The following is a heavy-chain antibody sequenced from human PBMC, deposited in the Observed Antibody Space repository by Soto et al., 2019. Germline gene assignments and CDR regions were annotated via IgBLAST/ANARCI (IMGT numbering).Heavy chain of an antibody. CDR2: IYPSGST. CDR3: VRGRSYSVYDF. Sequence: QVNLQESGPGLVKPSETLSVTCTVSGGSISGHSWIWIRQPAGKGLECIGHIYPSGSTSYNPSLRSRVTMSLDTSSNQIFLNLTSVTAADTAVFYCVRGRSYSVYDFWGPGTLVTVSS. CDR1: GGSISGHS. J-gene: IGHJ4*02. V-gene: IGHV4-4*07. D-gene: IGHD5-12*01.